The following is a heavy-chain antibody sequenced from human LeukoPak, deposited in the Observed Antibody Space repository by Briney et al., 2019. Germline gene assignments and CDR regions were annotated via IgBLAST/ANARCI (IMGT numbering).Heavy chain of an antibody. CDR3: ARSKAYSGYFDY. J-gene: IGHJ4*02. Sequence: GSLRLSCAASGLTFSSYAMSWIRQPPGKGLEYIGYIGYSGSTNYNPSLKSRVTISVDTSKNQFSLKLTSVTAADTAVYYCARSKAYSGYFDYWGQGTLVTVSS. CDR1: GLTFSSYA. CDR2: IGYSGST. V-gene: IGHV4-59*08. D-gene: IGHD4-11*01.